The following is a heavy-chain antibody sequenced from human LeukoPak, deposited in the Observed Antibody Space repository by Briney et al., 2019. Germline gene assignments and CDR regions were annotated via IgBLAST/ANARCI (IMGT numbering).Heavy chain of an antibody. CDR1: GFTFSSYA. Sequence: GGSLRLSCSASGFTFSSYAMHWVRQAPGKGLEYVSAISSNGGSTYYADSVKGRFTISRDNAKNSLYLQMNSLRAEDTAVYYCARERAAAGLDYWGQGTLVTVSS. J-gene: IGHJ4*02. D-gene: IGHD6-13*01. CDR3: ARERAAAGLDY. CDR2: ISSNGGST. V-gene: IGHV3-64*04.